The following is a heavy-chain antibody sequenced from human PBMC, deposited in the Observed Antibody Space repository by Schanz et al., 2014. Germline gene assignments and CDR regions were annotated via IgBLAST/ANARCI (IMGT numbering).Heavy chain of an antibody. D-gene: IGHD3-10*01. CDR2: IATSSSTR. J-gene: IGHJ4*02. CDR1: GFTFNSYA. CDR3: ARANYRRKINFDY. V-gene: IGHV3-48*01. Sequence: DVQLLESGGGLVQPGGSLRLSCAASGFTFNSYAMTWVRQVPGKGLEWLSYIATSSSTRHYADSVKGRVTISRDNAKNSVSLQMNSLRAEDTAVYYCARANYRRKINFDYWGRGTLXTVSS.